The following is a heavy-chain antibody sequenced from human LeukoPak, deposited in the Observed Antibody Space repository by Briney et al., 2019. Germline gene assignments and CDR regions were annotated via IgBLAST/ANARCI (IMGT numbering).Heavy chain of an antibody. V-gene: IGHV1-46*01. CDR3: ARAYDSSAFYDY. D-gene: IGHD3-22*01. CDR2: INPSGGST. CDR1: GYTFTNYY. Sequence: ASVKVSCKTSGYTFTNYYIHWVRQAPGQGPEWMGVINPSGGSTSYAQKFQGRVTMTRDTSTSTVYMELSSLRSEDTAVYYCARAYDSSAFYDYWGQGTLVTVSS. J-gene: IGHJ4*02.